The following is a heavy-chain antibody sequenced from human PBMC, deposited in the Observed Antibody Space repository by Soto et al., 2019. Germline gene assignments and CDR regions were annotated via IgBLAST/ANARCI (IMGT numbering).Heavy chain of an antibody. D-gene: IGHD3-3*02. CDR1: GFTFSSYA. CDR3: AKERHFWSGYPDY. CDR2: ISGSGGST. Sequence: HPGWSLRLSCAASGFTFSSYAMSWVRQAPGKGLEWVSAISGSGGSTYYADSVKGRFTISRDNSKNTLYLQMNSLRAEDTAVYYCAKERHFWSGYPDYWGQGTLVTVSS. V-gene: IGHV3-23*01. J-gene: IGHJ4*02.